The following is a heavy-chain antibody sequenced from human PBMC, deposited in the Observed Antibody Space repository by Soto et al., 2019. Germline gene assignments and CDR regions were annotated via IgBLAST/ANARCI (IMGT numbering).Heavy chain of an antibody. D-gene: IGHD6-13*01. CDR2: IKPDGSDR. J-gene: IGHJ4*02. CDR1: GFTFSNYW. CDR3: ARDHDVAATEY. V-gene: IGHV3-7*01. Sequence: SVGSLRLSCAFSGFTFSNYWMSCVRQAPGKGLEWVANIKPDGSDRYYVDSVKGRFTISRDNAEKSLYLQMNSLRAEDTAVYYCARDHDVAATEYWGQGTLVTVS.